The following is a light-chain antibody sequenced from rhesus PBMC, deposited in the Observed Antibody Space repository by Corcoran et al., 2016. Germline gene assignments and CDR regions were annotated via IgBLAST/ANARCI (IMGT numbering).Light chain of an antibody. Sequence: QGILTQSPATLSLSPGERATLSFRAIQSVSSYLAWYQQKPERAPRLLNNGASSRATGIADRFSGSGSGTDFPLTNSSLEPEDVGVYHFYQHSSRSSFGQGTKVEIK. CDR2: GAS. CDR3: YQHSSRSS. CDR1: QSVSSY. J-gene: IGKJ2*01. V-gene: IGKV3-10*01.